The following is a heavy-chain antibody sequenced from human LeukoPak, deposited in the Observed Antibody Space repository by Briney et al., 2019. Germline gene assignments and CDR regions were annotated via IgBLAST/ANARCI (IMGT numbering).Heavy chain of an antibody. V-gene: IGHV3-7*01. Sequence: GGSLRLSCAASGFTFSSYWMSWVRQAPGKGLEWVANVKQDGSEKYYVDSVKGRFTISRDNAKNSLYPQMNSLRAEDTAVYYCARDYSGHNWFDPWGQGTLVTVSS. CDR3: ARDYSGHNWFDP. CDR1: GFTFSSYW. J-gene: IGHJ5*02. D-gene: IGHD6-19*01. CDR2: VKQDGSEK.